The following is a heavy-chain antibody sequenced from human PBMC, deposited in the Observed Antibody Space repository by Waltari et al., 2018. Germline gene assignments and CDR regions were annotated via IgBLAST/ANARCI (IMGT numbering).Heavy chain of an antibody. CDR2: IKPDGGEI. D-gene: IGHD1-26*01. CDR1: GVTFRTYW. J-gene: IGHJ5*02. V-gene: IGHV3-7*01. Sequence: EVQLVEAGGGLVQPGGSLRVSCAAAGVTFRTYWMSWVRQAPGKGLEWGANIKPDGGEIYYVDSVKGRFTISRDNAKNSLYLQMNSLRADDTAVYYCARGGGVFNPWGQGTLVTVSS. CDR3: ARGGGVFNP.